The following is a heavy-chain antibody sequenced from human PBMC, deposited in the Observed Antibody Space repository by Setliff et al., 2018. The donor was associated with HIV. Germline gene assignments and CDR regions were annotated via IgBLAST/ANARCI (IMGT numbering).Heavy chain of an antibody. CDR1: GDSINSHF. J-gene: IGHJ6*03. CDR3: ARLGVVDPTVYYYYYYMDV. D-gene: IGHD3-3*01. V-gene: IGHV4-59*11. Sequence: SETLSLTCTVSGDSINSHFWTWIRQSPRKGLEWIGYISSTGAAWYNPSLKSRVTMSIDTSKIHFSLTLSSVSGADTAVYYCARLGVVDPTVYYYYYYMDVWGKGTTVTVSS. CDR2: ISSTGAA.